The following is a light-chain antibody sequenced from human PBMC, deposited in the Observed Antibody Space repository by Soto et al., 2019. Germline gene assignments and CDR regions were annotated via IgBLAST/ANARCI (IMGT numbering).Light chain of an antibody. V-gene: IGKV3-11*01. J-gene: IGKJ5*01. CDR3: QQRNVRPPIT. CDR2: DSA. CDR1: QRINTS. Sequence: EIVFTQSPATLSLSPEERATLSCRASQRINTSLACYQQKSAKTPRLVIYDSALRATGAPDRCGGSMSGTEVTLTLHSLEPEDFALYYCQQRNVRPPITFGQGTRLEIK.